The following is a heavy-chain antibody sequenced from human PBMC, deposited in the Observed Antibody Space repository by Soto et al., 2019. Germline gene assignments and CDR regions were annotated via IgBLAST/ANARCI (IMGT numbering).Heavy chain of an antibody. D-gene: IGHD2-15*01. CDR2: IYYSGST. V-gene: IGHV4-31*02. Sequence: SETLSLTCTVSGGSISSGGYYWSWIRQHPXKGLEWIGYIYYSGSTYYNPSLKSRVTISVDTSKNQFSLKLSSVTAADTAVYYCARAVEIVVVVAAINWFDPWGQGTLVTVSS. CDR1: GGSISSGGYY. CDR3: ARAVEIVVVVAAINWFDP. J-gene: IGHJ5*02.